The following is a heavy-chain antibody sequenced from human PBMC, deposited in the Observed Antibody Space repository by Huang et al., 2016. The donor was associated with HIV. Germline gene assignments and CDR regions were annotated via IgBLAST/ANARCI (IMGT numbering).Heavy chain of an antibody. D-gene: IGHD3-3*01. J-gene: IGHJ6*02. CDR1: GFTFRGYW. Sequence: EVQLVESGGGLVQPGGSLRLSCAASGFTFRGYWLSWVRQARGKGLEWVANIKQDGSEKDYVDSVKGRFTISRDNVKNALYLQMYSLRVEDTAIYYCARGGAPYYDFWSGGHHYGMDVWGQGTTVTVSS. CDR2: IKQDGSEK. CDR3: ARGGAPYYDFWSGGHHYGMDV. V-gene: IGHV3-7*04.